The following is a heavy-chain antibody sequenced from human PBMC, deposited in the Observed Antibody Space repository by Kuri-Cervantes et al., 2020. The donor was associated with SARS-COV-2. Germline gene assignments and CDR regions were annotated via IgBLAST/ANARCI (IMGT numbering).Heavy chain of an antibody. CDR3: AGRGHSYGYEGYYYYMDV. CDR1: GYSISSSYY. D-gene: IGHD5-18*01. V-gene: IGHV4-59*12. Sequence: ESLKISCAVSGYSISSSYYWSWIRQPPGKGLEWIGYIYYSGSTNYNPSLKSRVTISVDTSKNQFSLKLSSVTAADTAVYYCAGRGHSYGYEGYYYYMDVWGKGTTVTVSS. J-gene: IGHJ6*03. CDR2: IYYSGST.